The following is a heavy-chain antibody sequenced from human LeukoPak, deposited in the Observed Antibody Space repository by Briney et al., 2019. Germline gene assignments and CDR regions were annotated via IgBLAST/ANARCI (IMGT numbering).Heavy chain of an antibody. J-gene: IGHJ5*02. CDR3: ARGWGSTSSNYFDP. V-gene: IGHV4-61*02. CDR1: GDSITSGNFY. Sequence: SETLSLTCTVSGDSITSGNFYWPWIRQPAGKGLEWIGRIYGSGSTNYSPSLRSRVTISIDTSKNQFSLKLNSVTAADTAVHYCARGWGSTSSNYFDPWGQGILVTVSS. D-gene: IGHD2-2*01. CDR2: IYGSGST.